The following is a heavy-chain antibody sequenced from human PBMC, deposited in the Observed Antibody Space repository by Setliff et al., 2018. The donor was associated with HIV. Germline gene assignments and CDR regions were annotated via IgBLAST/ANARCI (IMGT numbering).Heavy chain of an antibody. CDR2: MMTIFSTT. CDR1: AGSFSIFA. J-gene: IGHJ4*02. D-gene: IGHD3-16*01. CDR3: ARGRTAGYNYDYGY. V-gene: IGHV1-69*05. Sequence: SVKVSCKSSAGSFSIFAINWVRQAPGQGLEWMGGMMTIFSTTNYARKFQGRVTITTDESTGTAYMELSNLRSEDTAVYYCARGRTAGYNYDYGYWGRGTLVTVSS.